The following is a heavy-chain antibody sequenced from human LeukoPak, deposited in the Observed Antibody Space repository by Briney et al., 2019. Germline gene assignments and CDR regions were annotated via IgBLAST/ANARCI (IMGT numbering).Heavy chain of an antibody. CDR2: IYSDGST. Sequence: PGGSLRLSCAASGFTVSTNYVSWVRQAPGKGLEWVSVIYSDGSTHYADSVKGRFTTSRHNSRNTVYLQMNGLRVEDTAFYYCARVGHYYESSGYYYFDYWGQGVLVTVSS. CDR1: GFTVSTNY. J-gene: IGHJ4*02. D-gene: IGHD3-22*01. CDR3: ARVGHYYESSGYYYFDY. V-gene: IGHV3-53*04.